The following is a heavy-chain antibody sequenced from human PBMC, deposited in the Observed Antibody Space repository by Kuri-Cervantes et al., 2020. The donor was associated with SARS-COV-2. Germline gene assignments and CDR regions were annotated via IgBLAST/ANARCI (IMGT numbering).Heavy chain of an antibody. CDR3: ARVVVTATYYFDC. J-gene: IGHJ4*02. V-gene: IGHV4-30-2*01. CDR2: IYHSGSA. D-gene: IGHD2-21*02. CDR1: GGSISSGGYS. Sequence: SETLSLTCAVSGGSISSGGYSWSWVRQPPGKGLEWIGYIYHSGSAYYNPSLKSRVTISVDRSKNQFSLRLTSVTAADTAVYYCARVVVTATYYFDCWGQGTLVTVSS.